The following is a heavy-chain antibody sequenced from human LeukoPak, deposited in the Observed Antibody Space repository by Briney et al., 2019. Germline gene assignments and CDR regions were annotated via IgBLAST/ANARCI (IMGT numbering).Heavy chain of an antibody. V-gene: IGHV3-7*01. Sequence: SGGSLGLSCAASGFTFSTYWTSWVRQAPGKGLEWVANIKQDGSEKYYVDSVKGRFTISRDNAKNSLYLQMNSLRAEDTAVYYCARFNWNLDYWGQGTLVTVSS. CDR3: ARFNWNLDY. J-gene: IGHJ4*02. D-gene: IGHD1-20*01. CDR1: GFTFSTYW. CDR2: IKQDGSEK.